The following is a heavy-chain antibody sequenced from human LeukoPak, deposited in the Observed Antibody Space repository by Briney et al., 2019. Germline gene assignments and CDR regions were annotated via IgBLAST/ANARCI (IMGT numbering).Heavy chain of an antibody. J-gene: IGHJ4*02. CDR2: IYYSGRS. D-gene: IGHD1-26*01. Sequence: KTSETLSLTCTVSGGPISSSTDSWGWIRQPPGKGLEWIGSIYYSGRSYYKVSLKSRVTISVDTSNNQFSLKLSSVTAADTAVYYCARRRRYSGSYYYFDYRGQGTLVTVSS. V-gene: IGHV4-39*07. CDR3: ARRRRYSGSYYYFDY. CDR1: GGPISSSTDS.